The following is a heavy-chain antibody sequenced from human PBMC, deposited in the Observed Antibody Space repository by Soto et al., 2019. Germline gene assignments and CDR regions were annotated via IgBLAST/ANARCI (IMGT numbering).Heavy chain of an antibody. D-gene: IGHD6-13*01. V-gene: IGHV4-34*01. Sequence: SETLSLTCAVYGGSFSGYYWSWIRQPPGKGLEWIGEINHSGSTNYNPSLKSRVTISVDTSKNQFSLKLSSVTAADTAVYYCARGRGRPRSSSAVNYWGQGTLVTVSS. CDR2: INHSGST. CDR3: ARGRGRPRSSSAVNY. J-gene: IGHJ4*02. CDR1: GGSFSGYY.